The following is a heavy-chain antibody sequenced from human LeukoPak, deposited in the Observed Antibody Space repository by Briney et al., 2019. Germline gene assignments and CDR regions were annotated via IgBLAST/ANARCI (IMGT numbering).Heavy chain of an antibody. CDR3: ARHTPLVRGDMKYYFDY. D-gene: IGHD3-10*01. J-gene: IGHJ4*02. V-gene: IGHV4-39*01. CDR2: IYYSGST. CDR1: GGSITSSSYY. Sequence: KPSETLSLTCTVSGGSITSSSYYWVWMRQPPGKGLEWIGSIYYSGSTYYNPSLKSRVTISVDTSKNQFSLRLNSVTAADTAVYYCARHTPLVRGDMKYYFDYLGRGTLATVSS.